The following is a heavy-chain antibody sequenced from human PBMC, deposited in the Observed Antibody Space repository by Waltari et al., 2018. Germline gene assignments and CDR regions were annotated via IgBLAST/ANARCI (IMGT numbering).Heavy chain of an antibody. CDR2: IIPIFGTA. CDR3: ARDRCSSTSCYAFDI. Sequence: QVQLVQSGAEVKKPGSSVKVSCKASGGTFSSYAISWVRQAPGQGLEWMGGIIPIFGTANYAQKFQGRVTMTRDTSISTAYMELSRLRSDDTAVYYCARDRCSSTSCYAFDIWGQGTMVTVSS. V-gene: IGHV1-69*05. D-gene: IGHD2-2*01. J-gene: IGHJ3*02. CDR1: GGTFSSYA.